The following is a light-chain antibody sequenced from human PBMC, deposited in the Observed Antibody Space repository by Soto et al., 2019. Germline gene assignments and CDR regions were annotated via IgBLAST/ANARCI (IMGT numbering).Light chain of an antibody. CDR3: SSYTTSLTIV. V-gene: IGLV2-14*01. Sequence: QSALTQPASVSGSPGQSITISCTGTSDDIGRYNSVTWYQQYPGKAPKVTIYDVSYRPSGVSDRFSGSKTGNTASLTISGLQPDDEASYDCSSYTTSLTIVFGGGTKLTVL. CDR2: DVS. CDR1: SDDIGRYNS. J-gene: IGLJ2*01.